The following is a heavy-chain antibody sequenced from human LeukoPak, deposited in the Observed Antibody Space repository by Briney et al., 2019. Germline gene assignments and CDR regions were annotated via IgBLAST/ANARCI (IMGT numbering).Heavy chain of an antibody. Sequence: GGPLRLSCTFSGLTFRSYWMNWVRQAPGKGLEWVANINPGGNEIRSVDSVKGRSIISRDNAKNSLDLQMSSLRVEDTAVYYCMCWGTDNHWGQGILVTVSS. CDR1: GLTFRSYW. J-gene: IGHJ4*02. CDR3: MCWGTDNH. D-gene: IGHD7-27*01. CDR2: INPGGNEI. V-gene: IGHV3-7*01.